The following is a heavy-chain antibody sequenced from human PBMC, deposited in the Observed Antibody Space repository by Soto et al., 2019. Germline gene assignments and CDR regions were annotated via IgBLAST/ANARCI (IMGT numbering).Heavy chain of an antibody. J-gene: IGHJ4*02. Sequence: QVQLVESGGGVVQPGRSLRPSCAATGFTFSSYAMHWVRQAPGKGLEWVAVISYDGSNKYYADSVKGRFTISRDNSKNTLYLQMNSLRAEDTAVYYCAGGSHLVPAAMGNYFDYWGQGTLVTVSS. CDR3: AGGSHLVPAAMGNYFDY. CDR2: ISYDGSNK. D-gene: IGHD2-2*01. V-gene: IGHV3-30-3*01. CDR1: GFTFSSYA.